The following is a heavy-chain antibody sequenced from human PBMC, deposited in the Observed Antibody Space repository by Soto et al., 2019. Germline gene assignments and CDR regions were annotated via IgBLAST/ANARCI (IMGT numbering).Heavy chain of an antibody. J-gene: IGHJ4*02. Sequence: GGSLRLSCAASGFTFSSYWMHRVRQAPGKGLVWVSRINSDGSSTSYADSVKGRFTISRDNAKNTLYLQMNSLRAEDTAVYYCARGWVAAAGTSAGYWGQGTLVTVSS. CDR2: INSDGSST. V-gene: IGHV3-74*01. CDR1: GFTFSSYW. CDR3: ARGWVAAAGTSAGY. D-gene: IGHD6-13*01.